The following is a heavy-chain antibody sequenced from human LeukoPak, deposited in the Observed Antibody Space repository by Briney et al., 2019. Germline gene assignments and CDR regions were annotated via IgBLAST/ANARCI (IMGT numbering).Heavy chain of an antibody. Sequence: GGSLRLSCAASGFTFHTYSMNWVRQAPGKGLEWVSYISGSSSMIYYADSVKGRFSISRDNAKNSLYLQMSSLRAEDTAVYYCARDRFGEYSPNPVDYWGQGTLVTVSS. CDR2: ISGSSSMI. CDR1: GFTFHTYS. V-gene: IGHV3-48*04. CDR3: ARDRFGEYSPNPVDY. J-gene: IGHJ4*02. D-gene: IGHD3-10*01.